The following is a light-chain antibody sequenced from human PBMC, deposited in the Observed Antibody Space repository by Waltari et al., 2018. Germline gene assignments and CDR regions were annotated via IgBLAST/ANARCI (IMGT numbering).Light chain of an antibody. CDR2: DAS. Sequence: EIVMTQSPATLSVSPGERATLSCRASQSVSTNLAWYQQKPGQAPRLLIYDASTRATAIPARCSGRGSGTEFTLTISSMQSEDFAVYYCQQYNNWRTFGQGTKVEIK. CDR1: QSVSTN. V-gene: IGKV3-15*01. CDR3: QQYNNWRT. J-gene: IGKJ1*01.